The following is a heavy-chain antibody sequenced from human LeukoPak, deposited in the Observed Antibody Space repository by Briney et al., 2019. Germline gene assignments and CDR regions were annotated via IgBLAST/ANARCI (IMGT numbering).Heavy chain of an antibody. D-gene: IGHD2-2*01. V-gene: IGHV1-69*05. J-gene: IGHJ4*02. CDR2: IIPIFGTA. CDR3: ARARVAEDQPFDY. CDR1: GGTFSSYA. Sequence: ASVKVSCKACGGTFSSYAISWVRQAPGQGLELMGGIIPIFGTANYAQKFQGRVTITTDESTSTAYMQLSSLRSEDTAVYYCARARVAEDQPFDYWGQGTLVTVSS.